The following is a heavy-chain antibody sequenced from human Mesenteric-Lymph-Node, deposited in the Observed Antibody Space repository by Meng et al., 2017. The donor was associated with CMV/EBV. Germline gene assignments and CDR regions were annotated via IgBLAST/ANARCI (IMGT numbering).Heavy chain of an antibody. CDR2: INHSGST. D-gene: IGHD3-22*01. CDR3: ERLEYYYDISGYPYYYYGMDV. CDR1: GGSFSGYY. Sequence: SETLSLTCAVYGGSFSGYYWSWIRQPPGKGLEWIGEINHSGSTNYNPSLKGRVTISVDTSTNQFSLKLSSVTAADTAVYYCERLEYYYDISGYPYYYYGMDVWGQGTTVTVSS. J-gene: IGHJ6*02. V-gene: IGHV4-34*01.